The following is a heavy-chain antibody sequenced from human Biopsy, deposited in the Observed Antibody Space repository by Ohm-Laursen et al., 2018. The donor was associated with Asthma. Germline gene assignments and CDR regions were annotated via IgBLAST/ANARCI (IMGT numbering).Heavy chain of an antibody. CDR1: GFTFRNFG. J-gene: IGHJ4*02. V-gene: IGHV3-30*03. CDR3: ARGKTWGRSYYFDY. D-gene: IGHD6-6*01. Sequence: SLRLSCSASGFTFRNFGMHWVRQAPGKGLEWVALISSDVREWYADSVEGRFTISRDNSKDTLYLQVNSLRGDDTAVYYCARGKTWGRSYYFDYWGQGTLVTVSS. CDR2: ISSDVRE.